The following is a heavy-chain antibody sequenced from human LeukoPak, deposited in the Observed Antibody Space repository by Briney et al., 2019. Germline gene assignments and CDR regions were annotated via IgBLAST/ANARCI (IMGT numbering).Heavy chain of an antibody. J-gene: IGHJ4*02. D-gene: IGHD6-19*01. CDR2: ISGSGGST. Sequence: GGSLRLSCAASGFTFSDYYMSWIRQAPGKGLEWVSAISGSGGSTYYADSVKGRFTISRDNSKNTLYLQMNSLRAEDTAVYYCAKHSSGWYYFDYWGQGTLVTVSS. CDR3: AKHSSGWYYFDY. V-gene: IGHV3-23*01. CDR1: GFTFSDYY.